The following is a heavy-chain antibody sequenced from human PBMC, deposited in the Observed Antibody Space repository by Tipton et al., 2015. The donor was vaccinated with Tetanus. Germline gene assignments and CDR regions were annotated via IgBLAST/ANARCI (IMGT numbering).Heavy chain of an antibody. Sequence: RSLRLSCAASGFTFSDYAIHWVRQAPGKGLEWLAFVSYDGSKKYYADSVKGRFTISRDNSKNTLFVQMNSLRPEDTAVYFCARDYTSYYAYYGMDVWGQGTTVTVSS. CDR2: VSYDGSKK. V-gene: IGHV3-30-3*01. CDR3: ARDYTSYYAYYGMDV. CDR1: GFTFSDYA. D-gene: IGHD3-16*01. J-gene: IGHJ6*02.